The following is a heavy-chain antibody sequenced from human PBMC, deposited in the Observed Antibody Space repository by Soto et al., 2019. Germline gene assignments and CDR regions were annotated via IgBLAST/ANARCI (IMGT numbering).Heavy chain of an antibody. CDR3: ARGPPVVLNMQV. CDR1: LGSIAGGTYC. J-gene: IGHJ6*01. CDR2: IYYSGIT. V-gene: IGHV4-31*03. Sequence: SETLSLTCTCSLGSIAGGTYCCTWIRQHPGKGLEWIGYIYYSGITYYNPSLESRATISVDTSKNQFSLKLSSVTAADTAVYYCARGPPVVLNMQVWGQGTTVTVSS. D-gene: IGHD2-2*01.